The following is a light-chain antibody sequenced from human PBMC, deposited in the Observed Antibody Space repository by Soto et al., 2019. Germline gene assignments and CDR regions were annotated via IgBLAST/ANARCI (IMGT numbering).Light chain of an antibody. CDR3: LQDYNYPRT. V-gene: IGKV1-6*01. Sequence: AIQMTQSPSSLSASVGDRVTITCRASQGIRNDLGWYQQKPGKAPKLLIYAASSLQSGVPSRFSGSGSGTDFTLTISSLQPEDFAAYYGLQDYNYPRTFGQGTKVDIK. CDR2: AAS. J-gene: IGKJ1*01. CDR1: QGIRND.